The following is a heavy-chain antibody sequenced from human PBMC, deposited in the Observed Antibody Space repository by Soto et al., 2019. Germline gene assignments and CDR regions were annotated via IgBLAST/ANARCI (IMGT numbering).Heavy chain of an antibody. CDR3: ARDPYGYSTGYYFDY. J-gene: IGHJ4*02. CDR2: IWYDGSNK. D-gene: IGHD4-17*01. CDR1: GFTFSSYG. V-gene: IGHV3-33*01. Sequence: QVQLVESGGGVVQPGRSLRLSCAASGFTFSSYGMHWVRQAPGKGLEWVAVIWYDGSNKYYADSVKGRFTISRDNSKNTLYLQMNSLRAEDTAVYYCARDPYGYSTGYYFDYLGQGTLVTVSS.